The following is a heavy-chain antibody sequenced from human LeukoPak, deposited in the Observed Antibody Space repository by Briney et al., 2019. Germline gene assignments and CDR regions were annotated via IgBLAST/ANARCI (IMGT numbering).Heavy chain of an antibody. CDR3: ARQDGAY. J-gene: IGHJ4*02. D-gene: IGHD1-26*01. CDR2: INHSGST. Sequence: SETLSLTCAVYGGSFSGYYWSWIRHPPGKGLEWIGEINHSGSTNYNPSLKSRVTLPVDTSKNLVPLKLSSVTAADTAVYYCARQDGAYWGQGTLVTVSS. CDR1: GGSFSGYY. V-gene: IGHV4-34*01.